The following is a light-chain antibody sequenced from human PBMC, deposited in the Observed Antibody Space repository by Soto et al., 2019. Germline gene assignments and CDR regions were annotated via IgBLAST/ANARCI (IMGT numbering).Light chain of an antibody. J-gene: IGLJ1*01. CDR2: DVS. Sequence: SVLTRPASVSGSPGQSIAISCTGTSSDVDGYNYVSWYQHHPGKAPKLMIYDVSSRPSGVSNRFSGSKSGNTASLTISGLQAEDEADYYCISYTTISTYVFGTGTKVTVL. CDR1: SSDVDGYNY. V-gene: IGLV2-14*03. CDR3: ISYTTISTYV.